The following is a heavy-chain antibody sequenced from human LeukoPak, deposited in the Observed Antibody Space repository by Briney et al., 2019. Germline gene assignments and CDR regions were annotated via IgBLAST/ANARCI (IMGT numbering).Heavy chain of an antibody. Sequence: PGGSLRLSCAASGFTFSSYGMHWVRQAPGKGLEWVSYITSSSSTIYYADPVKGRFTISRDNAKNSLYLQMNSLRAEDTAVYYCARDGHYDILTGYFQDWGQGTLVTVSS. J-gene: IGHJ1*01. D-gene: IGHD3-9*01. CDR2: ITSSSSTI. V-gene: IGHV3-48*04. CDR1: GFTFSSYG. CDR3: ARDGHYDILTGYFQD.